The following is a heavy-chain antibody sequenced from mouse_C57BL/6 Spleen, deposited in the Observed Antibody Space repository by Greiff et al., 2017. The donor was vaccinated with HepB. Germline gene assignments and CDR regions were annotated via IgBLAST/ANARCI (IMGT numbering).Heavy chain of an antibody. CDR2: ISSGSSTI. J-gene: IGHJ2*01. CDR3: ARDDGYYFDY. Sequence: EVMLVESGGGLVKPGGSLKLSCAASGFTFSDYGMHWVRQAPGKGLEWVAYISSGSSTIYYADTVKGRFTISRDNAKNTLFLQMTSLRSENTAMYYCARDDGYYFDYWGQGTTLTVSS. V-gene: IGHV5-17*01. CDR1: GFTFSDYG. D-gene: IGHD2-3*01.